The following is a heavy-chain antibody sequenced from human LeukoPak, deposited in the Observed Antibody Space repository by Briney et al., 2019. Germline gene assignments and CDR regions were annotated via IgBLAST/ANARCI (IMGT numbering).Heavy chain of an antibody. Sequence: GGSLRLSCAASGVTFTDYSMSWVRQAPGKGLEWVSGLGRSGENRYYATSVRGRFSISRDNSKDTVYLQMNSLRAEDTAIYYCVKDRPCETCMPMDAWGQGTTVTVSS. CDR1: GVTFTDYS. V-gene: IGHV3-23*01. D-gene: IGHD2-2*01. CDR3: VKDRPCETCMPMDA. CDR2: LGRSGENR. J-gene: IGHJ6*02.